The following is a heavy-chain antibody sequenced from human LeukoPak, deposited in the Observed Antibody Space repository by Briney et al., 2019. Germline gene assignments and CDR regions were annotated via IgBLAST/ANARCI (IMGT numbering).Heavy chain of an antibody. Sequence: ASVKVSCKASGYTFTNYALHWVRQAPGQRLEWVGWINADNGNTKYSQKFQGRVTITRDTSASTAYMELSSLRSEDTAVYYCARGNNRDYWGQGTLVTVSS. J-gene: IGHJ4*02. D-gene: IGHD1-14*01. V-gene: IGHV1-3*01. CDR3: ARGNNRDY. CDR2: INADNGNT. CDR1: GYTFTNYA.